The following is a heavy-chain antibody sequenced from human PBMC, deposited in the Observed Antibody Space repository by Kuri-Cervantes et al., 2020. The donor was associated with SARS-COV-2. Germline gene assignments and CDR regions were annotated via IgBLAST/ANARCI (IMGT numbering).Heavy chain of an antibody. J-gene: IGHJ4*02. D-gene: IGHD5-12*01. Sequence: GESLKISCAASGFTFSSYSMNWVRQAPGKGLEWVSYISSSSSTIYYADSVKGRFTISRDNAKNSLYLQMNSLRDEDTAVYYCARDFWWLRTGEPGTFDYWGQGTLVTVSS. CDR1: GFTFSSYS. V-gene: IGHV3-48*02. CDR3: ARDFWWLRTGEPGTFDY. CDR2: ISSSSSTI.